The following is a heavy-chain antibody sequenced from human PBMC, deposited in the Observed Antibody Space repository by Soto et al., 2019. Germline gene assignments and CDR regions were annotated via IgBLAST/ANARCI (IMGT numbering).Heavy chain of an antibody. CDR2: ISEGGSTI. CDR3: AREGVSVDAFDV. D-gene: IGHD3-3*01. CDR1: GFIFSSFE. J-gene: IGHJ3*01. Sequence: GGSLRLSCAVSGFIFSSFEMNWVRQAPGKGLEWVSYISEGGSTIYYADSVKGRFTISRDNARNSLYLQMSSLRAEDTAVYYCAREGVSVDAFDVWGQGTMVTV. V-gene: IGHV3-48*03.